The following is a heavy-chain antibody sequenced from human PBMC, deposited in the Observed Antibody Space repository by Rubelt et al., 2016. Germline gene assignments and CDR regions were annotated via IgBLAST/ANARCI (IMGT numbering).Heavy chain of an antibody. Sequence: EVQLVQSGAEVKKPGESLKISCKGSGYSFTSYWIGWVRQMPGKGMEWMGIIYPGDSDTRYSPAFQGQVTISADKSITTAYLRWSRLKSSDTAMYYCASLSSSSHDAFDIWGQGTMVTVSS. CDR2: IYPGDSDT. D-gene: IGHD6-6*01. CDR1: GYSFTSYW. CDR3: ASLSSSSHDAFDI. V-gene: IGHV5-51*01. J-gene: IGHJ3*02.